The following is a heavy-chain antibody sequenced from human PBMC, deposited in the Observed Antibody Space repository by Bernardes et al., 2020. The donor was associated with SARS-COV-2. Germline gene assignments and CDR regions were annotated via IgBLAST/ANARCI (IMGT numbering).Heavy chain of an antibody. J-gene: IGHJ4*02. CDR2: ISSSSSYI. D-gene: IGHD6-19*01. CDR1: GFTFSSYS. Sequence: GGSLRLSCAASGFTFSSYSMNWVRQAPGKGLEWVSSISSSSSYIYYADSVEDRFTISRDNSKDTLYLQLTSLRLEDTAVYYCVKADYKFFWPSSGWGGHFFDNWGQGSLLTVSS. V-gene: IGHV3-21*01. CDR3: VKADYKFFWPSSGWGGHFFDN.